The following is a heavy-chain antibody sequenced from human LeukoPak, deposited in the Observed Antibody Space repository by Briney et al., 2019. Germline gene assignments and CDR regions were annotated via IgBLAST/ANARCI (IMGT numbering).Heavy chain of an antibody. CDR3: ARESHSYGYNYYYYYYMDV. D-gene: IGHD5-18*01. Sequence: NPGGSLRLSCAASGFTFSSYEMNWVRQAPGKGLEWVSSISSSSSYIYYADSVKGRFTISRDNAKNSLYLQMNSLRAEDTAVYYCARESHSYGYNYYYYYYMDVWGKGTTVTVSS. CDR1: GFTFSSYE. CDR2: ISSSSSYI. V-gene: IGHV3-21*01. J-gene: IGHJ6*03.